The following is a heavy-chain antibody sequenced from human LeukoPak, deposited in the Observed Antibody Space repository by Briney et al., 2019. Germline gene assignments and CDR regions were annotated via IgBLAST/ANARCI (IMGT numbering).Heavy chain of an antibody. J-gene: IGHJ6*02. D-gene: IGHD6-13*01. Sequence: PSETLSLTCTVSGGSISSYYWSWIRQPAGKGLEWIGRIYTSGSTNYNPSLKSRVTISVDTSKNQFSLKLSSVTAADTAVYYCARRRIASGYLTFGMDVWGQGTTVTVSS. CDR3: ARRRIASGYLTFGMDV. CDR1: GGSISSYY. CDR2: IYTSGST. V-gene: IGHV4-4*07.